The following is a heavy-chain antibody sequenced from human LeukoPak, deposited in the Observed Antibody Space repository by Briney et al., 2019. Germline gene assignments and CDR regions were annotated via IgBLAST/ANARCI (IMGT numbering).Heavy chain of an antibody. CDR1: GFTFSSYA. J-gene: IGHJ4*02. Sequence: GGSLRLSCAASGFTFSSYAMHWVRQAPGKGLEWVAVISYDGSNKYYADSVKGRFTISRDNSKNTLYLQMNSLRAEDTAVYYCAKKEVITLASNYFDYWGQGTLVTVSS. V-gene: IGHV3-30-3*02. D-gene: IGHD3-22*01. CDR3: AKKEVITLASNYFDY. CDR2: ISYDGSNK.